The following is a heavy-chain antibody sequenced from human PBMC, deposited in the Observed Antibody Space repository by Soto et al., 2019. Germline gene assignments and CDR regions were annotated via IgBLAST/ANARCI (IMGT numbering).Heavy chain of an antibody. CDR3: ARGLKSSGRLYNWFDP. J-gene: IGHJ5*02. CDR1: GFTFSSYS. CDR2: ISSSSSTI. Sequence: EVQLVESGGGLVQPGGSLRLSCAASGFTFSSYSMNWVRQAPGKGLEWVSYISSSSSTIYYADSVKGRFTISRDNAKNSLYLQMNSLRAEDTAVYYCARGLKSSGRLYNWFDPWGQGPLVTVSS. D-gene: IGHD3-22*01. V-gene: IGHV3-48*01.